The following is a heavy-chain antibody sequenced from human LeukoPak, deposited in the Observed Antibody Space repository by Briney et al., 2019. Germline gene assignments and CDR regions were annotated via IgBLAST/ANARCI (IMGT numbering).Heavy chain of an antibody. J-gene: IGHJ4*02. V-gene: IGHV3-7*01. Sequence: GGSLRLSCAASGFTFGSYWMSWVRQAPGKGLEWVASIKQDGSEKYYVDSVKGRFTISRDNAKNSVFLQMNSLRAEDTAVYYCARVQKSRKSVASAVDCWGQGTVVIVSS. CDR3: ARVQKSRKSVASAVDC. D-gene: IGHD5-12*01. CDR1: GFTFGSYW. CDR2: IKQDGSEK.